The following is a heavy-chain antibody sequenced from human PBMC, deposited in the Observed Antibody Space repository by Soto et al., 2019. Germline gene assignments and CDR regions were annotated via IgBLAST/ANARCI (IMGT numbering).Heavy chain of an antibody. D-gene: IGHD6-13*01. J-gene: IGHJ6*02. CDR3: ACEPAAAGDYYYHGMDV. Sequence: SPPLTLTCTISGDSVSSNSAAWNWIRQSPSRGLEWLGRTYYRSKWYNDYAVSVKSRITINPDTSKNQFSLQLNSVTPEDTAVYYCACEPAAAGDYYYHGMDVWGQGTTVTVSS. CDR1: GDSVSSNSAA. CDR2: TYYRSKWYN. V-gene: IGHV6-1*01.